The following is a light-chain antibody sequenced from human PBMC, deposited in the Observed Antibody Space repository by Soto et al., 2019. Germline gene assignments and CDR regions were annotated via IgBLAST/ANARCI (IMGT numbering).Light chain of an antibody. CDR1: VSDIGGYYY. Sequence: QSALTQPASVSGSPGQSITNSCTGTVSDIGGYYYVSWYQHHPGKAPQLLIYGVTNRPSGVSSRFSGSKSGNTASLAISGLQAEDEADYYCSSYVSSSTVVFGGGTKLTVL. CDR3: SSYVSSSTVV. CDR2: GVT. J-gene: IGLJ3*02. V-gene: IGLV2-14*01.